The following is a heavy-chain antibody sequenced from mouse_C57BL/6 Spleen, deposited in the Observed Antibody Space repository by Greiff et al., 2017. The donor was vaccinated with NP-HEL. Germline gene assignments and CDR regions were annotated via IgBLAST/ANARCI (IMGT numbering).Heavy chain of an antibody. V-gene: IGHV1-69*01. J-gene: IGHJ4*01. CDR2: IDPSDSYT. CDR1: GYTFTSYW. D-gene: IGHD3-2*02. CDR3: ARQLRLPNYYAMDD. Sequence: QVQLQQPGAELVMPGASVKLSCKASGYTFTSYWMHWVKQRPGQGLEWIGEIDPSDSYTNYNQKFKGKSTLTVDKSSSTAYMQLSSLTSEDSAVYYCARQLRLPNYYAMDDWGKGTSVTVSS.